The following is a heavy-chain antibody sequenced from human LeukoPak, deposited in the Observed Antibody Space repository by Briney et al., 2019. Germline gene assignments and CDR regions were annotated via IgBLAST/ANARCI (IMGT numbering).Heavy chain of an antibody. V-gene: IGHV3-30*18. Sequence: PGGSLRLSCAASGFTFRNYGMHWVRQAPGKGLEGVATISYDANNKRYADSVKGRFTIPRDNSNNTQYLQMNSLRAEDTALYYCAKDLAFGDRNWFDPWGQGTLVTVSS. CDR3: AKDLAFGDRNWFDP. CDR2: ISYDANNK. D-gene: IGHD3-16*01. J-gene: IGHJ5*02. CDR1: GFTFRNYG.